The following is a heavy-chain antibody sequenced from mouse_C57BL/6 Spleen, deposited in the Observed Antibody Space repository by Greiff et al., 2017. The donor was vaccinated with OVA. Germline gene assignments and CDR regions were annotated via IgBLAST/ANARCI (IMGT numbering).Heavy chain of an antibody. J-gene: IGHJ4*01. D-gene: IGHD2-4*01. Sequence: VQVVESGAELVRPGTSVKMSCKASGYTFTNYWIGWAKQRPGHGLEWIGDIYPGGGYTNYNEKFKGKATLTADKSSSTAYMQFSSLTSEDSAIYYCARCDYDGYYAMDYWGQGTSVTVSS. CDR2: IYPGGGYT. CDR3: ARCDYDGYYAMDY. CDR1: GYTFTNYW. V-gene: IGHV1-63*01.